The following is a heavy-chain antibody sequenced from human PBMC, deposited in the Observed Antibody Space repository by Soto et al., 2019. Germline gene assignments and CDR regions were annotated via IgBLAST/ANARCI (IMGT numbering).Heavy chain of an antibody. CDR3: ASKKGRQKLGDYYYYYCMDV. D-gene: IGHD6-13*01. Sequence: QVQLVQSGAEVKKPGSSVKVSCKASGGTFRRYAISWVREAPGQGLEWMGGIIPIFGTAHYAKKLHGRVTITADETTSTAYMELSSFRSEDTVGYYCASKKGRQKLGDYYYYYCMDVWGQGTTVTVSS. CDR1: GGTFRRYA. V-gene: IGHV1-69*01. J-gene: IGHJ6*02. CDR2: IIPIFGTA.